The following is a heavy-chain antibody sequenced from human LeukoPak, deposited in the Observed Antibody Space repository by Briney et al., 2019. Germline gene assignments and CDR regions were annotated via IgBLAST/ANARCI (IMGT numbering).Heavy chain of an antibody. Sequence: ASVKVSCKGSGFSLTGHYMHWLRQAPGQGLEWMEWINGNSGDTNYAQKFQDRVIMTRDTSVNTVYMELSRLRSDDTATYYCARDFSWGPDLWGQGTLVIVSS. V-gene: IGHV1-2*02. D-gene: IGHD7-27*01. CDR2: INGNSGDT. J-gene: IGHJ5*02. CDR3: ARDFSWGPDL. CDR1: GFSLTGHY.